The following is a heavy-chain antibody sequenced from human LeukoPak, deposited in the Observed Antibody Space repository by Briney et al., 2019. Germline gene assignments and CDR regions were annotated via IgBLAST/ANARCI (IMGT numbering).Heavy chain of an antibody. CDR1: GYTFTNYA. Sequence: GASVKVSCKTSGYTFTNYAIHWVRQAPGQRLEWMGWINSGNGNTKYSRKFQGRVTITRDTSASTAYMELSRLRSEDTAVYYCARGWLQQLLLGWFDPWGQGTLVTVSS. V-gene: IGHV1-3*01. CDR3: ARGWLQQLLLGWFDP. J-gene: IGHJ5*02. CDR2: INSGNGNT. D-gene: IGHD2-2*01.